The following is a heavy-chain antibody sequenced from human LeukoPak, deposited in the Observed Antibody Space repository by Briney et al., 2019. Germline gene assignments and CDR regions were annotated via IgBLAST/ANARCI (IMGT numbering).Heavy chain of an antibody. CDR2: INHSGST. CDR3: VRTNPWDLTYYFDY. D-gene: IGHD1-14*01. CDR1: GGSFSGYY. Sequence: SETLSLTCAVYGGSFSGYYWSWIRQPPGKGLEWIGEINHSGSTNYNPSLKSRVTISVDTSKNQFSLKLSSVTAADTAVYYCVRTNPWDLTYYFDYWGQGTLVTVSS. V-gene: IGHV4-34*01. J-gene: IGHJ4*02.